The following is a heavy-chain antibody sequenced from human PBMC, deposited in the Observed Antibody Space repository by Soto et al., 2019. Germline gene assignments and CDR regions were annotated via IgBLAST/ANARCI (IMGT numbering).Heavy chain of an antibody. CDR2: IIPIFGTA. CDR3: ARRGYCGGDCYSYDY. Sequence: QVQLVQSGAEVKKPGSSVKVSCKASGGTFSSYAISWVRQAPGQGLEWMGGIIPIFGTANYAQKFQGRVTITADESTSTAYMELGSLRSEDTAVYYCARRGYCGGDCYSYDYWGQGTLVTVSS. J-gene: IGHJ4*02. D-gene: IGHD2-21*02. V-gene: IGHV1-69*01. CDR1: GGTFSSYA.